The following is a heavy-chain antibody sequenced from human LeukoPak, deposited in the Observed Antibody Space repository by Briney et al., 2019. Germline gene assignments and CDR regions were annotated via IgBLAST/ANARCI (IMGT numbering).Heavy chain of an antibody. V-gene: IGHV4-34*01. CDR2: TNHSGST. CDR1: GGSFSGYY. Sequence: PSETLSLTCAVYGGSFSGYYWSWIRQPPGKGLEWIGETNHSGSTNYNPSLKSRVTISVDTSKNQFSLKLSSVTAADTAVYYCAGNPREYCSGGSCYSAYWGQGTLVTVSS. CDR3: AGNPREYCSGGSCYSAY. D-gene: IGHD2-15*01. J-gene: IGHJ4*02.